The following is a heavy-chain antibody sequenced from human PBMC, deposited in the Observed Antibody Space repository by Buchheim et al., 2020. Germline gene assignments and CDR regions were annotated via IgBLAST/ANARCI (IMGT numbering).Heavy chain of an antibody. CDR3: AIRAGVAAAGTRYFQD. V-gene: IGHV3-23*01. CDR1: GFSFSIYA. D-gene: IGHD6-13*01. Sequence: EVQLLESGGGLVQPGGSLRLSCAASGFSFSIYAMSWVRQAPGKGLEWVSSLDSTGAAALYADSVKGRFTISRDNSKKKLFLELNSVRAEDTAIYYCAIRAGVAAAGTRYFQDWGQGTL. J-gene: IGHJ1*01. CDR2: LDSTGAAA.